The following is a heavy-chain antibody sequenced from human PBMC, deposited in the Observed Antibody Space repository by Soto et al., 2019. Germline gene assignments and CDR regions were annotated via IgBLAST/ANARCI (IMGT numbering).Heavy chain of an antibody. CDR2: ISAYNGNT. J-gene: IGHJ6*02. D-gene: IGHD3-3*01. CDR3: AREGTGIFGVVVYYYGMDV. CDR1: GYTFTSYG. Sequence: AASVKVSCKASGYTFTSYGIGWVRQAPGQGLEWMGWISAYNGNTNYAQKLQGRVTMTTDTSTSTAYMELRSLRSDDTAVYYCAREGTGIFGVVVYYYGMDVWGQGTTVTVSS. V-gene: IGHV1-18*01.